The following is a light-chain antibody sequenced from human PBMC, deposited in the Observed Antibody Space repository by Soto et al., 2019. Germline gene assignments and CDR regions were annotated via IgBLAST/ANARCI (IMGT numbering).Light chain of an antibody. CDR2: GAS. V-gene: IGKV3-20*01. J-gene: IGKJ3*01. CDR3: QQYDRSPIT. Sequence: EIVLTQSPGTLSLSPGERATLSCRASQSVSSSYLAWYQQKPGQAPRLLIYGASSRATGIPDRFSGSGSGTDFTLTISRLEPEDFAVYYCQQYDRSPITFGPGTKVDIK. CDR1: QSVSSSY.